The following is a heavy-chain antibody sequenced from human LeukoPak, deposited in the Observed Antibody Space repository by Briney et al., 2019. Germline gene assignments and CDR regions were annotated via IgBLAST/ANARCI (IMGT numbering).Heavy chain of an antibody. J-gene: IGHJ4*02. CDR2: IYSGGST. CDR3: AKRYCSSTSCYNFDY. V-gene: IGHV3-53*01. Sequence: GGSLRLSCAASGFTVSSNYMSWVRQAPGKGLEWVSVIYSGGSTYYADSVKGRFTISRDNSKNTLYLQMNSLRAEDTAVYYCAKRYCSSTSCYNFDYWGQGTLVTVSS. D-gene: IGHD2-2*02. CDR1: GFTVSSNY.